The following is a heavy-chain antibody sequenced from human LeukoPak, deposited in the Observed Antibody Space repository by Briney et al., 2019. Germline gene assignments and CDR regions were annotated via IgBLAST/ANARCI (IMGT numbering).Heavy chain of an antibody. D-gene: IGHD5-24*01. Sequence: SVKVSCKASGGTFSSYAISWVRQAPGQGLEWMGGIIPIFGTANYAQKFQGRVTITTDESTSTAYMELSSLRSEDTAVYYCASLRESGVEAATIGAYYYYMDVWGKGTTVTVSS. CDR2: IIPIFGTA. CDR3: ASLRESGVEAATIGAYYYYMDV. CDR1: GGTFSSYA. V-gene: IGHV1-69*05. J-gene: IGHJ6*03.